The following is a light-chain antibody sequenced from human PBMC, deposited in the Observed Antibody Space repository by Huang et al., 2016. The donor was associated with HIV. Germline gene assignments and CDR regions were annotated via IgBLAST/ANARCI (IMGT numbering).Light chain of an antibody. CDR3: QQYNNWPPAT. J-gene: IGKJ3*01. Sequence: EIVMTQSPATLSVSPGERATLSCRASQSVSSNLAWYQQKPGQAPRLLIYGASTRATGIQARFSGSGSGTEFTLTISSLQSEDFAVYYCQQYNNWPPATFGPGTKVDIK. CDR1: QSVSSN. CDR2: GAS. V-gene: IGKV3-15*01.